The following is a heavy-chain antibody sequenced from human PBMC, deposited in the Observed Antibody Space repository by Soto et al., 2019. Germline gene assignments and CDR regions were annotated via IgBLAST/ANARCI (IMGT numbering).Heavy chain of an antibody. Sequence: ASVKVSCKASGYTFTSYDINWVRQATGQGLEWMGWMNPNSGNTGYAQKFQGRVIMTRNTSISTAYMELSSLRSEDTAVYYCARVLHGSGSYPDAFDIWGQGTMVTVS. CDR2: MNPNSGNT. J-gene: IGHJ3*02. CDR1: GYTFTSYD. CDR3: ARVLHGSGSYPDAFDI. D-gene: IGHD3-10*01. V-gene: IGHV1-8*01.